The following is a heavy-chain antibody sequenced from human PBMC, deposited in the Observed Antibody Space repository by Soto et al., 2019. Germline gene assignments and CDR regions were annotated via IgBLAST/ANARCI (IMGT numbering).Heavy chain of an antibody. CDR2: VYYSGTT. Sequence: QVQLQESGPGLLKPSETLSLTCSVSGGSVSNKTYYWSWIRQPPGKRLEWIGYVYYSGTTNYNPSLKSPVTISVDLSKNQFALMLSSVTTADTALYYCARTTAVPNTLRSRYFFDYWGQGTLVTVSS. CDR3: ARTTAVPNTLRSRYFFDY. V-gene: IGHV4-61*01. J-gene: IGHJ4*02. D-gene: IGHD4-17*01. CDR1: GGSVSNKTYY.